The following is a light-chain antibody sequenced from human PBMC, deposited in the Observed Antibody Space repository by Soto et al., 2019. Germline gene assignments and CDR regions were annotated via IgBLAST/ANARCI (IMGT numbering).Light chain of an antibody. J-gene: IGLJ3*02. CDR2: GDS. CDR1: SSNIGAGYN. V-gene: IGLV1-40*01. CDR3: QSYDSSLSGGL. Sequence: QSVLTQPPSVSGAPGQRVTISCTGSSSNIGAGYNVHWYQQVPGTAPKLLIYGDSNRPSGVPDRFSGSKSGTSASLAITGLQAEEEPDYSCQSYDSSLSGGLFGGGTKLTVL.